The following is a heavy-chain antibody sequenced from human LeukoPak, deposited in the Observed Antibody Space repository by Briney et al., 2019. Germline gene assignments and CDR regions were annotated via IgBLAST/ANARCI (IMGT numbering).Heavy chain of an antibody. D-gene: IGHD5-12*01. CDR3: ARLGLPNAFDI. CDR2: FHYSGST. J-gene: IGHJ3*02. V-gene: IGHV4-59*08. CDR1: GGSVTGYY. Sequence: SETLSLTCTVSGGSVTGYYWIWIRQPPGKGLQCIGYFHYSGSTNYNPSLKSRVTISVDTSKNQFSLKLSSVTAADTALYYCARLGLPNAFDIWGLGTMVTVSS.